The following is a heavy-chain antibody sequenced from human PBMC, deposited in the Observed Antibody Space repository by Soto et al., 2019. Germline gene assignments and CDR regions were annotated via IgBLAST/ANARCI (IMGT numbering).Heavy chain of an antibody. Sequence: ASVKVSCKASGTTFSNYAIGWVRQAPGQGLEWMGGIILPFGTPNYAQRFQGRVAISADESMTTAYMELRGLRSEDTAVYYCVRGPDYEGYFDYWGQGSLDTVSS. CDR3: VRGPDYEGYFDY. CDR2: IILPFGTP. D-gene: IGHD3-22*01. CDR1: GTTFSNYA. V-gene: IGHV1-69*13. J-gene: IGHJ4*02.